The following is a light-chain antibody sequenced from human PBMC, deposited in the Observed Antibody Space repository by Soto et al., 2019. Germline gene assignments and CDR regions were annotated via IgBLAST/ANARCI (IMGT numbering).Light chain of an antibody. Sequence: QSVLTQPPSASGTPGQRVTISCSGGSSNIGTNFVSWYQQLPGTAPKLLIHRNNQRPSGVPDRFSGSRSGTSAPLAISGLRSEDEADYFCAAWDDSLSAVVFGGGTKVTVL. CDR3: AAWDDSLSAVV. CDR2: RNN. V-gene: IGLV1-47*01. CDR1: SSNIGTNF. J-gene: IGLJ2*01.